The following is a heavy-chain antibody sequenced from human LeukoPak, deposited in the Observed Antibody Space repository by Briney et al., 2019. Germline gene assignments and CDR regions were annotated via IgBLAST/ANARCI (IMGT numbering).Heavy chain of an antibody. CDR3: ARAPISGSYSQYFYMDV. CDR1: GFTFSSYW. CDR2: INSDGINT. Sequence: PRGSLRISSAASGFTFSSYWLSRGGQSPANVPLLVSRINSDGINTSYADSVKGRFTISRDNAKNTLNLQMNSLRAEDTAVYYCARAPISGSYSQYFYMDVWGKGTTVTISS. V-gene: IGHV3-74*01. J-gene: IGHJ6*03. D-gene: IGHD3-10*01.